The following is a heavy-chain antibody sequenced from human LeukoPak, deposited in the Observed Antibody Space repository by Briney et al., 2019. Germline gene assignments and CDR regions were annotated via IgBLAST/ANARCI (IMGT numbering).Heavy chain of an antibody. V-gene: IGHV3-21*01. Sequence: PGGSLRLSCAASGFTFSSYSMNWVRQAPGKGLEWVSSISSSSSYIYYADSVKGRFTISRDNAKNSLYLQMNSLRAEDTAVYYCARDLSRGSGYDYRGQGTLVTVSS. J-gene: IGHJ4*02. D-gene: IGHD6-19*01. CDR1: GFTFSSYS. CDR2: ISSSSSYI. CDR3: ARDLSRGSGYDY.